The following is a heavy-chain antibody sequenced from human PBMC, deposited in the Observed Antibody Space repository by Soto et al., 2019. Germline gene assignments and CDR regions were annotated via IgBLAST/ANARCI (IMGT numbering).Heavy chain of an antibody. CDR2: IWYDGSNK. J-gene: IGHJ6*02. CDR1: GFTFSSYG. V-gene: IGHV3-33*01. CDR3: ARDSTNSSSWYWYYYGMDV. D-gene: IGHD6-13*01. Sequence: GGSLRLSCAASGFTFSSYGMHWVRQAPGKGLEWVAVIWYDGSNKYYADSVKGRFTISRDNSKNTLYLQMNSLRAEDTAVYYCARDSTNSSSWYWYYYGMDVWGQGTTVTVSS.